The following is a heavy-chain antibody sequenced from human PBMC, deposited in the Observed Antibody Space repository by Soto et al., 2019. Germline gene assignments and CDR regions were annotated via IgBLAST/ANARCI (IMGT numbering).Heavy chain of an antibody. V-gene: IGHV4-39*01. D-gene: IGHD3-3*01. J-gene: IGHJ6*02. Sequence: SETLSLTCTVSGGSISSSSYYWGWIRQPPGKGLEWIGSIYYSGSTYYNPSLKSRVTISVDTSKNQFSLKLSSVTAADTAVYYCASTIFGVVAPIFWSYYYGMDAWGQGTTVTVSS. CDR3: ASTIFGVVAPIFWSYYYGMDA. CDR1: GGSISSSSYY. CDR2: IYYSGST.